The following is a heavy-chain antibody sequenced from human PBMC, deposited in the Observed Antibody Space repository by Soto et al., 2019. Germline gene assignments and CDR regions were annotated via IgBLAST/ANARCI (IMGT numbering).Heavy chain of an antibody. J-gene: IGHJ2*01. CDR3: AKADGCAAGTCYTGTYWYFDL. CDR2: ISGSGDTT. V-gene: IGHV3-23*01. D-gene: IGHD2-2*02. CDR1: VFTFTSYA. Sequence: PGGSLRLSCAASVFTFTSYAMTWVRQARGKGLEWVSSISGSGDTTYDADSVKGRFTISRDDSKNTLYLQMNSLRAEDTAVYYCAKADGCAAGTCYTGTYWYFDLWGRGTLVTVSS.